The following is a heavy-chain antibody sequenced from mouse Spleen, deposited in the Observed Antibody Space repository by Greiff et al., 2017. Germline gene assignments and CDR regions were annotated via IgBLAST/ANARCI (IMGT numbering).Heavy chain of an antibody. D-gene: IGHD1-1*01. CDR2: IYPGDGDT. CDR3: ARNLITTVVATD. J-gene: IGHJ3*01. V-gene: IGHV1-80*01. CDR1: GYAFSSYW. Sequence: VQGVESGAELVKPGASVKISCKASGYAFSSYWMNWVKQRPGKGLEWIGQIYPGDGDTNYNGKFKGKATLTADKSSSTAYMQLSSLTSEDSAVYFCARNLITTVVATDWGQGTLVTVSA.